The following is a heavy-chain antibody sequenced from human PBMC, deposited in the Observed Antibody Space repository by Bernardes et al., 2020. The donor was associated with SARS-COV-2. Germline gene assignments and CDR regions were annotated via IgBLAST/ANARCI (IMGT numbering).Heavy chain of an antibody. CDR2: IYWDADN. V-gene: IGHV2-5*02. CDR3: ARTGTDTIFGVVLRTGYLDY. D-gene: IGHD3-3*01. J-gene: IGHJ4*02. Sequence: PTLVKPTHTLTLFCSFSGFSLSTSVVGVGWIRQPPVKALDCLALIYWDADNLYSPSLKSSLTITKDTSKNQVVLTMTNMDPVETATYYCARTGTDTIFGVVLRTGYLDYWGLGTLVNVSS. CDR1: GFSLSTSVVG.